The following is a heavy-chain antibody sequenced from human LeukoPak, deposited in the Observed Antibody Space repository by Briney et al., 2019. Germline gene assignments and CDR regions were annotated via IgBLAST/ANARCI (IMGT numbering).Heavy chain of an antibody. CDR2: IYYTGNT. CDR3: ARGYYDSSGYSNPFDY. J-gene: IGHJ4*02. V-gene: IGHV4-59*01. D-gene: IGHD3-22*01. CDR1: GASISSYY. Sequence: SETLSLTCTVSGASISSYYWSWIRQPPGKGLEWIGYIYYTGNTNYNPSLKSRVTVSVDTSKNQFSLRLTTVTAADTAVYYCARGYYDSSGYSNPFDYWGQGTLVTVSS.